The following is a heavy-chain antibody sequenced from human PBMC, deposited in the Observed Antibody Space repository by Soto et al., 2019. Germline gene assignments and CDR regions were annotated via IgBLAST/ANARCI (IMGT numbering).Heavy chain of an antibody. J-gene: IGHJ6*02. CDR1: GGSFSGYY. CDR2: IYYSGST. Sequence: PSETLSLTCAVYGGSFSGYYWSWIRQPPGKGLEWIGYIYYSGSTNYNPSLKSRVTISVDTSKNQFSLKLSSVTAADTAVYYCARVMGGSGGYYYYYGRDVGGQGTRVTVSS. V-gene: IGHV4-59*01. D-gene: IGHD3-3*01. CDR3: ARVMGGSGGYYYYYGRDV.